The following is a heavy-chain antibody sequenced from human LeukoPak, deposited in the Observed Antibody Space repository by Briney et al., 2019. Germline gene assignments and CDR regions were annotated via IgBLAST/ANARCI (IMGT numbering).Heavy chain of an antibody. D-gene: IGHD6-19*01. CDR3: ARNTVAVAGLVDY. V-gene: IGHV3-21*01. CDR2: ISSSSSYI. Sequence: PGGSLRLSCAASGFTFSSYCMNWVRQAPGKGLEWVSSISSSSSYIYYADSVKGRFTISRDNAKNSLYLQMNSLRAEDTAVYYCARNTVAVAGLVDYWGQGTLVTVSS. J-gene: IGHJ4*02. CDR1: GFTFSSYC.